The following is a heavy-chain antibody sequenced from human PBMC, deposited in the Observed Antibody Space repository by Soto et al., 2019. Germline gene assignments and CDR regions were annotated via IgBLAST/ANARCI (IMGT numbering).Heavy chain of an antibody. D-gene: IGHD4-17*01. V-gene: IGHV3-23*01. J-gene: IGHJ3*02. CDR3: AKDLYDYGEFSDAFDI. Sequence: GGSLRLSCAASGFTFSSYAMSWVRQAPGKGLEWVSAISGSGGSTYYADSVKGRFTISRDNSKNTLYLQMNSLRAEDTAVYYCAKDLYDYGEFSDAFDIWGQGTMVTVSS. CDR2: ISGSGGST. CDR1: GFTFSSYA.